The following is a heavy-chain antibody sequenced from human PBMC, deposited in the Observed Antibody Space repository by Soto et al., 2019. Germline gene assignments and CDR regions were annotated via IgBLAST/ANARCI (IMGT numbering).Heavy chain of an antibody. CDR2: IIPIFGTA. Sequence: GASVKVSCKASGGTFSSYAISWVRQAPGQGLEWMGGIIPIFGTANYAQKFQGRVTITADESTSTAYMELSSLRSEDTAVYYCAYYDDSSGYLTRGAFDIWGRGTMVTGSS. J-gene: IGHJ3*02. CDR3: AYYDDSSGYLTRGAFDI. V-gene: IGHV1-69*13. D-gene: IGHD3-22*01. CDR1: GGTFSSYA.